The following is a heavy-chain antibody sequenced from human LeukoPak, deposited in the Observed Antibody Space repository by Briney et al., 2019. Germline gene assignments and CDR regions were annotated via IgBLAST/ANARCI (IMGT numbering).Heavy chain of an antibody. J-gene: IGHJ5*02. CDR3: ARESDRYCFSASCPNWFDP. V-gene: IGHV4-39*07. Sequence: SETLSLTCTVPGGSISSGSYYWGWIRQPPGKGLEWIGSLYYSGSTYYNPSLKSRVTMSVDTSKNQFSLKLKSVTAADTAVYYCARESDRYCFSASCPNWFDPWGQGTLVTVSS. CDR1: GGSISSGSYY. D-gene: IGHD2-2*01. CDR2: LYYSGST.